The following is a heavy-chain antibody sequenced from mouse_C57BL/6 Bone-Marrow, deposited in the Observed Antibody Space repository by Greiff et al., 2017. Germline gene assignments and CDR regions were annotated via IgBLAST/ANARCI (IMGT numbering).Heavy chain of an antibody. D-gene: IGHD2-2*01. CDR3: ARVGLFNVWYFDV. Sequence: EVQLQQSGPELVKPGASVKIPCKASGYTFTDYNMDWVKQSHGKSLEWIGDINPNNGGTIYNQKFKGKATLTVDKSSSTAYMELRSLTSEDTAVYYCARVGLFNVWYFDVWGTGTTVTVSS. CDR2: INPNNGGT. J-gene: IGHJ1*03. V-gene: IGHV1-18*01. CDR1: GYTFTDYN.